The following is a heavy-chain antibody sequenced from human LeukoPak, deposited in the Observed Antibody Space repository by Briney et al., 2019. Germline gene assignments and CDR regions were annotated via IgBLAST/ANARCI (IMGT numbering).Heavy chain of an antibody. CDR1: GGSISHYY. CDR3: ARGYYDSSGYLISYNWFDP. Sequence: SETLSLTCTVSGGSISHYYWIWIRQPPGKGLEGIGYIYYSGSTNYNPSLKSRVTISVDTSKNQFSLKLSSVTAADTAVYYCARGYYDSSGYLISYNWFDPWGQGTLVTVSS. V-gene: IGHV4-59*01. J-gene: IGHJ5*02. CDR2: IYYSGST. D-gene: IGHD3-22*01.